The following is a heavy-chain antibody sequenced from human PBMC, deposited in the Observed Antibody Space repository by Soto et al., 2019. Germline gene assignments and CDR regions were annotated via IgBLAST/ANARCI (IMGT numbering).Heavy chain of an antibody. Sequence: QVQLQESGPGLVKPSETLSLTCTVSGVSVNSGSFYWDWIRQPPGKGLEWIGFGSYSGTTNYKPSLKSRVTISDDTSRSQISLKVTSLTAADTAVYYCARGATVTQYDYWGQGTLVTVSS. CDR3: ARGATVTQYDY. D-gene: IGHD4-17*01. J-gene: IGHJ4*02. V-gene: IGHV4-61*01. CDR2: GSYSGTT. CDR1: GVSVNSGSFY.